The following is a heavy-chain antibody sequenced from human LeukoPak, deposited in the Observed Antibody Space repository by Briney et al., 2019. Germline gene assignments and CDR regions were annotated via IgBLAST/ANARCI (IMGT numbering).Heavy chain of an antibody. D-gene: IGHD3-22*01. CDR2: SYYRSYWYN. V-gene: IGHV6-1*01. CDR3: ARDSSGSYYWFDY. Sequence: SQTLSLTCAISGDSVSSNSAAWNWIRQSPSRGLVWLGRSYYRSYWYNDYAVSVKSRLTITPDTSKNQFSLQLNSVTPEDTAVYYCARDSSGSYYWFDYWGQGTLVTVSS. J-gene: IGHJ4*02. CDR1: GDSVSSNSAA.